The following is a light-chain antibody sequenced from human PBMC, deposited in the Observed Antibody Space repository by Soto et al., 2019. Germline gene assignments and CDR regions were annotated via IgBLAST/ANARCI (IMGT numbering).Light chain of an antibody. J-gene: IGKJ3*01. CDR3: QQYGSSPLT. V-gene: IGKV3-20*01. Sequence: EIVLTQSPGTLSLSPGERATLSCRASQSVSSSYLAWYQQKPGQAPRLLIYGASSRATGIPDRFSGSGSGRYFTLTISRLEPEDFAVYYCQQYGSSPLTFGPGTKVDIK. CDR1: QSVSSSY. CDR2: GAS.